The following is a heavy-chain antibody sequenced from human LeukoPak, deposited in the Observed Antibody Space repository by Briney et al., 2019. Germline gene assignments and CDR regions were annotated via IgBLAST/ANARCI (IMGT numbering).Heavy chain of an antibody. Sequence: GGSLRVSRLASLFTFSTYAMHWVRQAPGKGVEYFSAISSNGGSTYYADSVKGRFTISRDNSKNTLYLQMSSLIAEDTAVYYCVKDIREETVTIGIDCWGQGTLVTVSS. CDR2: ISSNGGST. CDR1: LFTFSTYA. V-gene: IGHV3-64D*06. CDR3: VKDIREETVTIGIDC. D-gene: IGHD5-24*01. J-gene: IGHJ4*02.